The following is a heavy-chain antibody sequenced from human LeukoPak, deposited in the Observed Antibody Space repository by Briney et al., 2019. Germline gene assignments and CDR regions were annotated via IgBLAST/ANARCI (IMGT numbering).Heavy chain of an antibody. Sequence: GGSLRLSCAASGFTFRNYVIHWVRQAPGKGLEWVAVTSSDLNVKLYADSVKGRFTISRDSSRSTLYLQMNSLRPEDTAIYYCAREGYYGSGSPPSLYFDYWGQGTLVTVSS. CDR3: AREGYYGSGSPPSLYFDY. J-gene: IGHJ4*02. V-gene: IGHV3-30-3*01. CDR1: GFTFRNYV. D-gene: IGHD3-10*01. CDR2: TSSDLNVK.